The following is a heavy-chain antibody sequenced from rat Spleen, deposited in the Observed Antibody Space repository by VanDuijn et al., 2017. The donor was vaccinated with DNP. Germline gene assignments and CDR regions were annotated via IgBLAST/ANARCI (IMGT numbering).Heavy chain of an antibody. CDR1: GFTFSSFP. CDR3: IRDGDNWDWFAY. CDR2: ISIRGGST. D-gene: IGHD5-1*01. V-gene: IGHV5-46*01. J-gene: IGHJ3*01. Sequence: EVQLVESGGGIVQPGRSLKLSCAVAGFTFSSFPMAWVRQAPTRGLEWVATISIRGGSTHYRDSVEGRFTISRDNAENTLYLQMNSLRSEDTATYYCIRDGDNWDWFAYWGQGTLVTVSS.